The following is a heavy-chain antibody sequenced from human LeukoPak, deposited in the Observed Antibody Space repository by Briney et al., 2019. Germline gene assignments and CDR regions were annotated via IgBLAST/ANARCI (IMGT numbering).Heavy chain of an antibody. D-gene: IGHD1-26*01. V-gene: IGHV5-51*01. CDR1: GYSFASYW. CDR2: IYPGDSDT. CDR3: ARRFRSGPYCDY. Sequence: GESLKISCRGSGYSFASYWIGWVRQMPGKGLEWMGIIYPGDSDTRYSPSFQGQVTISADKSISTTYLQWSSLKAWDTAIYYCARRFRSGPYCDYWGQGTLVTVSS. J-gene: IGHJ4*02.